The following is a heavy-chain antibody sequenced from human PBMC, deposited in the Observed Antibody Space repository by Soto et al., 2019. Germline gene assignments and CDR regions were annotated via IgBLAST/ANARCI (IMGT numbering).Heavy chain of an antibody. D-gene: IGHD3-10*01. CDR3: AKGRGGSGSLTPLVYF. Sequence: EVQLLESGGGLVQPGGSLRLSCAASGFTFNNYAMSWVRQAPGKGLEWVSAISGGGDTTSYADSVKCRFTVSRDGSKNTLYLQMNSLRAEDTAVYYCAKGRGGSGSLTPLVYFSGQGTLVTVSS. V-gene: IGHV3-23*01. J-gene: IGHJ4*02. CDR2: ISGGGDTT. CDR1: GFTFNNYA.